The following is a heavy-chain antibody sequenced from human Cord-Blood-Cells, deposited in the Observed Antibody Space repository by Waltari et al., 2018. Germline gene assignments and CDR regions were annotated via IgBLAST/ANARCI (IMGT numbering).Heavy chain of an antibody. Sequence: QVQLQESGPGLVKPSQTLSLTCTVSGGSISSGSYYWSWIRQPAGKGLEWIGYIYTSGSTNYNPALKSRVPISVDTSKNQFSLKLSSVTAADTAVYYCARPTSSSSWYFDLWGRGTLVTVSS. D-gene: IGHD6-6*01. CDR2: IYTSGST. CDR1: GGSISSGSYY. CDR3: ARPTSSSSWYFDL. J-gene: IGHJ2*01. V-gene: IGHV4-61*09.